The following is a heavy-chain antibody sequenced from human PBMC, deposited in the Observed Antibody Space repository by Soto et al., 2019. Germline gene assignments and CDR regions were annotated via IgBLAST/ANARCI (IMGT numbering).Heavy chain of an antibody. CDR2: INPNSGGT. D-gene: IGHD2-15*01. Sequence: ASVKVSCKASGYTFTDYYMHWVRQAPGQGLEWMGWINPNSGGTNYAQKFQDWVTMTRDTSLSTAYMEVSRLRSDDTAVYYCARSLGYCSGGSCYSRPSNAFDIWGQGTMVTVSS. J-gene: IGHJ3*02. CDR1: GYTFTDYY. CDR3: ARSLGYCSGGSCYSRPSNAFDI. V-gene: IGHV1-2*04.